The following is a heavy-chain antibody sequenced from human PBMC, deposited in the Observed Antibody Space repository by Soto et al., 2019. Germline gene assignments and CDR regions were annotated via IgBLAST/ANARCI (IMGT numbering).Heavy chain of an antibody. CDR1: GGTFSSYT. J-gene: IGHJ6*02. V-gene: IGHV1-69*04. Sequence: GASVKVSCKASGGTFSSYTISWVRQSPGQGLEWMGRIIPILGIANYAQKFQGRVTITADKSTSTAYMELSSLRSEDTAVYYCAREPEQYYYYGMDVWGQGTTVTVSS. CDR3: AREPEQYYYYGMDV. CDR2: IIPILGIA.